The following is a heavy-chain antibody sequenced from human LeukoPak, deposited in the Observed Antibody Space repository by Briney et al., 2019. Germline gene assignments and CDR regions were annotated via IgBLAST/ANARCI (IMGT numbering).Heavy chain of an antibody. V-gene: IGHV3-53*01. D-gene: IGHD3-10*01. CDR1: GLPVISNY. Sequence: GASLRLSCAASGLPVISNYMSSARQAAGKGLEWVSVIYSDGSTYYADPVKGRYTISQVNSKNPLELQMNSLRAEDPVLYYDARGSYWGQGTLVTVSS. CDR2: IYSDGST. CDR3: ARGSY. J-gene: IGHJ4*02.